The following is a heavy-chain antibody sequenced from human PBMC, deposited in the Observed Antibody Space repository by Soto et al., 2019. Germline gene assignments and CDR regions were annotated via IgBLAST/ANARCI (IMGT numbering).Heavy chain of an antibody. J-gene: IGHJ6*03. CDR2: ISDSGST. D-gene: IGHD2-15*01. V-gene: IGHV3-23*01. CDR3: AKGGEGYCSGTSCLYHMDA. Sequence: EVQLLESGGGLVQPGGSRRLSCAASGFTFSSYAMSRVRQAPGKGLEWVSTISDSGSTYYADSVKGRFTISRDISKNTLYVQMSSLRAEDTAVYYCAKGGEGYCSGTSCLYHMDAWGKGTTVTVSS. CDR1: GFTFSSYA.